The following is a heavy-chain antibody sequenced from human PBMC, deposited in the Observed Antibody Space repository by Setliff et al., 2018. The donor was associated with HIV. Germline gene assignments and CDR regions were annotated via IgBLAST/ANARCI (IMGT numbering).Heavy chain of an antibody. CDR2: IHHTGST. CDR3: ATDRTQTGMNMVRGRLTDPARYPLDY. D-gene: IGHD3-10*01. Sequence: PSETLSLTCSVSGGSISSGGYYWTWIRQPPGEGLEWIGEIHHTGSTNYNPSLKSRLTLTTDTSTRTAYMELTSLTSDDTAVYYCATDRTQTGMNMVRGRLTDPARYPLDYWGQGTLVTVSS. CDR1: GGSISSGGYY. V-gene: IGHV4-61*08. J-gene: IGHJ4*02.